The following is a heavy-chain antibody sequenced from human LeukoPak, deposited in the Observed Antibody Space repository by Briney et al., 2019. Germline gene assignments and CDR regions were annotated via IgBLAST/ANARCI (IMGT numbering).Heavy chain of an antibody. D-gene: IGHD1-7*01. CDR1: GGSFCGYY. CDR3: ARGVRYNWNYVHWFDP. CDR2: INHSGST. J-gene: IGHJ5*02. V-gene: IGHV4-34*01. Sequence: SETLSLTCAVYGGSFCGYYWSWIRQPPGKGLEWIGEINHSGSTNYNPSLKSRVTISVDTSKNQFSLQLNSVTPEDTAVYYCARGVRYNWNYVHWFDPWGQGTLVTVFS.